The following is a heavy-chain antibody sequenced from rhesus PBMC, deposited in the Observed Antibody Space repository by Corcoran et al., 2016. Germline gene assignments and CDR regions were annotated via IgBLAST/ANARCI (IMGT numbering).Heavy chain of an antibody. Sequence: QVQLQESGPGLVKPSETLSLTCAVSGYSISSGYHWGWIRQPPGKGLGYIGYISGSSGSTYYNPSLKSRVTISKDTSKNQFSLKLSSVTAADTAVYYCARHQACYKVCAFDVWGPGVLVTVSS. CDR3: ARHQACYKVCAFDV. V-gene: IGHV4-99*01. CDR1: GYSISSGYH. D-gene: IGHD2-2*01. CDR2: ISGSSGST. J-gene: IGHJ5-1*01.